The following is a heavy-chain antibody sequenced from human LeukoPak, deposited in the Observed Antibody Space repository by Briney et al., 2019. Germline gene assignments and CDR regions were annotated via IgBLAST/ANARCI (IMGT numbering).Heavy chain of an antibody. J-gene: IGHJ4*02. D-gene: IGHD6-6*01. V-gene: IGHV3-13*01. Sequence: GGSLRLSCAASGFTFSSYDMHWVRQATGKGLEWVSAIGTAGDTYYPGSVKGRFTISRENAKNSLYLQMNSLRAGDTAVYYCARDKAAQGLDYWGQGTLVTASS. CDR3: ARDKAAQGLDY. CDR1: GFTFSSYD. CDR2: IGTAGDT.